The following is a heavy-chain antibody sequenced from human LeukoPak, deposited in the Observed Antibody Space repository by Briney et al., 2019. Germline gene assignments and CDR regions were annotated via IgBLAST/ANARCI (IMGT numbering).Heavy chain of an antibody. CDR3: AKVSSGDSAFDY. J-gene: IGHJ4*02. CDR1: GFTFSSYV. CDR2: ISYDGSNK. V-gene: IGHV3-30*18. D-gene: IGHD4-17*01. Sequence: GGSLRLSCAASGFTFSSYVMHWVRQAPGKGLEWVAVISYDGSNKYYADSVKGRFTISRDNSKNTLYLQMNSLRAEDTAVYYCAKVSSGDSAFDYWGQGTLVTVSS.